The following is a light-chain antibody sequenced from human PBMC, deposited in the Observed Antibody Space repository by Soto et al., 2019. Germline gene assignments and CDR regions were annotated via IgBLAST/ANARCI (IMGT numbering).Light chain of an antibody. Sequence: EIVLTQSPATLSLSPGERATLSCRASQGVSSYLAWYQQKPGQAPRLLIYDASNRATGIPARFSGSGSGTDFTLTISSLEPEDFAVYYCQQRSNWWTFGQGTKVDIK. CDR2: DAS. CDR3: QQRSNWWT. J-gene: IGKJ1*01. V-gene: IGKV3-11*01. CDR1: QGVSSY.